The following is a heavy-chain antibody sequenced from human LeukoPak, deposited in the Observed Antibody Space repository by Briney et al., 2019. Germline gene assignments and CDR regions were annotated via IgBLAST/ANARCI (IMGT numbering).Heavy chain of an antibody. D-gene: IGHD3-3*01. CDR3: AKGGYDFWSGYYDAFDI. CDR2: ISGSGGST. V-gene: IGHV3-23*01. Sequence: GGSLRLSCAASGFTFSSYAMSWVRQAPGKGLEWVSAISGSGGSTYYADSVKGRFTISRDNSKNTLYLQMNSLRAEDTAVYYCAKGGYDFWSGYYDAFDIWGRGTMVTVSS. CDR1: GFTFSSYA. J-gene: IGHJ3*02.